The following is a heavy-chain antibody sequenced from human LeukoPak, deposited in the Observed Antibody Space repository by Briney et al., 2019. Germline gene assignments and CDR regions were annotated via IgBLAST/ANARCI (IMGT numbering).Heavy chain of an antibody. Sequence: GGSLRLSCAASGFTFSSYSMNWVRQAPGKGLEWVSSISSSSSYIYYADSVKGRFTISRDNAENSLYLQMNSLRAEDTAVYYCARDLPYCSSTSCYLHAFDIWGQGTMVTVSS. CDR3: ARDLPYCSSTSCYLHAFDI. CDR1: GFTFSSYS. CDR2: ISSSSSYI. J-gene: IGHJ3*02. D-gene: IGHD2-2*01. V-gene: IGHV3-21*01.